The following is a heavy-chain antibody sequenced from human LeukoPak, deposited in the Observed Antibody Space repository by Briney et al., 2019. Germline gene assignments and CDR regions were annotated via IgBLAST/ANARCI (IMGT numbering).Heavy chain of an antibody. D-gene: IGHD2-2*01. CDR3: ARAYCSSTSCPSYMDV. CDR2: MNPNSGNT. Sequence: ASVKVSCKASGYTFTSYDINWVRQATGQGLEWMGWMNPNSGNTGYAQKLQGRVTITRNTSISTAHMELSSLRSEDTAVYYCARAYCSSTSCPSYMDVWGKGTTVTVSS. V-gene: IGHV1-8*03. J-gene: IGHJ6*03. CDR1: GYTFTSYD.